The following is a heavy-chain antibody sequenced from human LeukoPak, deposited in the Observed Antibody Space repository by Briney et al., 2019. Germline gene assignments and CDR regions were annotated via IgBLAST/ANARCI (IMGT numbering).Heavy chain of an antibody. Sequence: GGSLRLSCAASGFTFSSYAMHWVRQAPGKGLEYVSTISSNGGDTYYANSVKGRFTISRDNSKNTLYLQMGSLRAEDMAVYYCARVCSSWAMNDAFDIWGQGTMVTVSS. CDR3: ARVCSSWAMNDAFDI. D-gene: IGHD6-13*01. J-gene: IGHJ3*02. CDR2: ISSNGGDT. V-gene: IGHV3-64*01. CDR1: GFTFSSYA.